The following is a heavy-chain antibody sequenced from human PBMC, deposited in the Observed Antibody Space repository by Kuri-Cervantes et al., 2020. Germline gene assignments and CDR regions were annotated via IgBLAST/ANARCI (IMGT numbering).Heavy chain of an antibody. CDR2: IYTSGST. CDR1: GGSISSYY. CDR3: ARDRIAARPIPNWYFDL. V-gene: IGHV4-4*07. Sequence: SETLSLTCTVSGGSISSYYWSWIRQPAGKRLEWIGRIYTSGSTNYNPSLKSRVTISVDKSKNQFSLKLNSVTPEDTAVYYCARDRIAARPIPNWYFDLWGRGTLVTVSS. J-gene: IGHJ2*01. D-gene: IGHD6-6*01.